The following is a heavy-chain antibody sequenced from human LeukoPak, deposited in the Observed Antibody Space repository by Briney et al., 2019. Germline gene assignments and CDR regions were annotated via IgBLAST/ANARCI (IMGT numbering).Heavy chain of an antibody. CDR1: GFTFRSYE. Sequence: GGSLRLSCEDSGFTFRSYEMNWVRQAPGKGLEWIAYLSSSGSAFSYADSVKGRFTIAKDNANNSLYLQMNSLTADDTAVYYCARAQLGYNWFDPWGQGTLVTVSP. CDR3: ARAQLGYNWFDP. CDR2: LSSSGSAF. D-gene: IGHD1-1*01. J-gene: IGHJ5*02. V-gene: IGHV3-48*03.